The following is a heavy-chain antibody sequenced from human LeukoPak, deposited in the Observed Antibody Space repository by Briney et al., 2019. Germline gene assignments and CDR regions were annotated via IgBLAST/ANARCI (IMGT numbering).Heavy chain of an antibody. D-gene: IGHD3-22*01. CDR3: ARALTYYYDSSGYYYELSDAFDI. Sequence: ASVKVSCKASGYTFTSYGISWVRQAPGQGLEWMGWISAYNGNTNYAQKLQGRVTMTRDTSTSTVYMELSSLRSEDTAVYYCARALTYYYDSSGYYYELSDAFDIWGQGTMVTVSS. J-gene: IGHJ3*02. V-gene: IGHV1-18*01. CDR2: ISAYNGNT. CDR1: GYTFTSYG.